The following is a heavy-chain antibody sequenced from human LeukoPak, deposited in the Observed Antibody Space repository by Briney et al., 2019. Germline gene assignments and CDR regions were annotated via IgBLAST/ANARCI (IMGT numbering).Heavy chain of an antibody. Sequence: PGGSLRLSCAASGVTFSGSAMHWVRQASGKGLEWVGRIRSKANSYATAYAASVKGRFTISRDDSKNTAYLQMNSLKTEDTAVYYCTRPTDYSNYDYFDYWGQGTLVTVSS. CDR3: TRPTDYSNYDYFDY. J-gene: IGHJ4*02. CDR2: IRSKANSYAT. D-gene: IGHD4-11*01. CDR1: GVTFSGSA. V-gene: IGHV3-73*01.